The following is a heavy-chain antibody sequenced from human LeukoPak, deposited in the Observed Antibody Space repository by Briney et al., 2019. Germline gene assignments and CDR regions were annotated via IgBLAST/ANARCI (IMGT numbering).Heavy chain of an antibody. V-gene: IGHV3-64D*09. D-gene: IGHD6-6*01. CDR1: GFTLSNYS. Sequence: GGSLRLSCSASGFTLSNYSMHWVRQAPGKGLEYVSAVSSNGGGTYYADSVKGRFTISRDNSKNLLYLQMSSLRLEDTALYYCVEVLAAQPHYYYAMDVWGEGTTVTVPS. J-gene: IGHJ6*04. CDR3: VEVLAAQPHYYYAMDV. CDR2: VSSNGGGT.